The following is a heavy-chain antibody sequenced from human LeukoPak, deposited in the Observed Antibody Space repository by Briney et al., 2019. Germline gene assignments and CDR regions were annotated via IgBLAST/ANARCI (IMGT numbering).Heavy chain of an antibody. V-gene: IGHV4-34*01. CDR1: GGSFSGYY. CDR2: INHSGST. J-gene: IGHJ3*02. CDR3: ARRITIFGVVTGPFDI. D-gene: IGHD3-3*01. Sequence: HSQTLSLTCAVYGGSFSGYYWSWIRQPPGKGLEWIGEINHSGSTNYNPSLKSRVTISVDTSKNQFSLKLSSVTAADTAVYYCARRITIFGVVTGPFDIWGQGTMVTVSS.